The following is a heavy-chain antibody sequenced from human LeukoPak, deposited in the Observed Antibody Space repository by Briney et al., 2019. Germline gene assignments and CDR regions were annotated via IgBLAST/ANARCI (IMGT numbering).Heavy chain of an antibody. CDR3: ARVGYYDSSGYYYPIDY. CDR1: GGPISSGGYY. V-gene: IGHV4-31*03. Sequence: SQTLSLTCTVSGGPISSGGYYWSWIRQHPGKGLEWIGYIYYSGSTYYNPSLKSRVTISVDTSKNQFSLKLSSVTAADTAVYYCARVGYYDSSGYYYPIDYWGQGTLVTVSS. D-gene: IGHD3-22*01. CDR2: IYYSGST. J-gene: IGHJ4*02.